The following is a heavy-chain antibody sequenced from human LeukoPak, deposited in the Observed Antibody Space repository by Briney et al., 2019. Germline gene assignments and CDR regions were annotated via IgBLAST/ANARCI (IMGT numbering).Heavy chain of an antibody. Sequence: GASVKVSCKASGYTFTGYYMHWVRQAPGQGLEWMGWINPNSCGTNYAQKFQGRVTLTRDTAISTAYMELSRLRSDDTAVYYCAAVAGLGNAFDIWGQGTMGTVSS. J-gene: IGHJ3*02. CDR1: GYTFTGYY. D-gene: IGHD6-19*01. CDR3: AAVAGLGNAFDI. V-gene: IGHV1-2*02. CDR2: INPNSCGT.